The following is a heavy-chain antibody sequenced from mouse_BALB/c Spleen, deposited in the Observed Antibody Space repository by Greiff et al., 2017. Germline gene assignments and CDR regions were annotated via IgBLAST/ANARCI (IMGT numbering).Heavy chain of an antibody. V-gene: IGHV5-12-2*01. J-gene: IGHJ4*01. CDR2: ISNGGGST. CDR1: GFTFSSYT. D-gene: IGHD2-1*01. CDR3: ARHPYGNYDYAMDY. Sequence: EVMLVESGGGLVQPGGSLKLSCAASGFTFSSYTMSWVRQTPEKRLEWVAYISNGGGSTYYPDTVKGRFTISRDNAKNTLYLQMSSLKSEDTAMYYCARHPYGNYDYAMDYWGQGTSVTVSS.